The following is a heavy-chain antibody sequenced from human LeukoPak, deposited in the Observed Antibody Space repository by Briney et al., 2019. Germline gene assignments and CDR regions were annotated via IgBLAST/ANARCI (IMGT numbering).Heavy chain of an antibody. V-gene: IGHV1-8*03. Sequence: ASVKVSCKTSGYIFIDYEINWVRQATGQGLEWMGWMNPNSGNTGYAQKFQGRVTITRNTSISTAYMELSSLRSEDTAVYYCARSDYDILTGYYYFDYWGQGTLVTVSS. CDR2: MNPNSGNT. CDR3: ARSDYDILTGYYYFDY. D-gene: IGHD3-9*01. CDR1: GYIFIDYE. J-gene: IGHJ4*02.